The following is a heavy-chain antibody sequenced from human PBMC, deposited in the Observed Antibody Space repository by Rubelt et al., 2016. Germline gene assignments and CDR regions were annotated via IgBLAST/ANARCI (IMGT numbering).Heavy chain of an antibody. D-gene: IGHD5-12*01. J-gene: IGHJ4*02. CDR3: AKVTGVIVTATMDY. CDR2: FTGSGATP. Sequence: EVQLVESGGGLVQPGGSLRLSCAASGFTFSNYAMSWVRQAPGKGLEWVSVFTGSGATPYYADSVKGRFTISRDNSKNTRYLQMNSRRAEDTAVYYCAKVTGVIVTATMDYWGQGNLVTVSS. CDR1: GFTFSNYA. V-gene: IGHV3-23*04.